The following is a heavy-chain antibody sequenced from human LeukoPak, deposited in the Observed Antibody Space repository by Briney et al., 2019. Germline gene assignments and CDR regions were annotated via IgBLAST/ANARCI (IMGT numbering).Heavy chain of an antibody. D-gene: IGHD3-22*01. CDR3: ARDFISGYYYGWFDP. J-gene: IGHJ5*02. CDR1: GGSISSYY. CDR2: IYYSGST. V-gene: IGHV4-59*01. Sequence: SETLSLTCTVSGGSISSYYWTWIRQPPGKGLEWIGYIYYSGSTNYNPSLKSRVTISVDTSKTQFSLKLSSVTAADTAVYYCARDFISGYYYGWFDPWGQGTLVTVSS.